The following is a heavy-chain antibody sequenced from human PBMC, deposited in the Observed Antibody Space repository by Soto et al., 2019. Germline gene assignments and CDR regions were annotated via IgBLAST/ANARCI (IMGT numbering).Heavy chain of an antibody. CDR3: ASYSYVSGSRSFDY. CDR2: IKQDGTET. CDR1: GFPFSSYG. Sequence: EVQLVESGGGLVQPGGSLRLSCAASGFPFSSYGMSWVRQAPGKGLEWVATIKQDGTETYYLDSVKGRFTISRDNARTSLYLQMNSLRAEDTAVYYCASYSYVSGSRSFDYWGQGTLVTVSS. V-gene: IGHV3-7*05. D-gene: IGHD3-10*01. J-gene: IGHJ4*02.